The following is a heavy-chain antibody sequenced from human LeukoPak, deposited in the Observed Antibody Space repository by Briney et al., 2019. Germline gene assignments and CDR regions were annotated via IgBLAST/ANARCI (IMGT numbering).Heavy chain of an antibody. D-gene: IGHD1-26*01. V-gene: IGHV3-66*01. CDR1: GFTFSSYS. CDR3: ARGGTFSSDY. J-gene: IGHJ4*02. CDR2: IYSGGGT. Sequence: GGSLRLSCAASGFTFSSYSMNWVRQAPGKGLEWVSVIYSGGGTYYADSVKGRFTFSRDNSKNTLYLHMNSLRVEDTAVYYCARGGTFSSDYWGQGALVTVSS.